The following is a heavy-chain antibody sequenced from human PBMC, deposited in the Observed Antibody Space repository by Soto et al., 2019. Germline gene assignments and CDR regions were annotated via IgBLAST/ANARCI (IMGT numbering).Heavy chain of an antibody. CDR1: GFTFSSYS. Sequence: GGSLRLSCAASGFTFSSYSMNWVRQAPGKGLEWVSYISSSSSTIYYADSVKGRFTISRDNAKNSLYLQMNSLRAEDTAVYYCARVPPIRHNWNDYYYDYMDVWGKGTTVTVSS. J-gene: IGHJ6*03. CDR2: ISSSSSTI. V-gene: IGHV3-48*04. D-gene: IGHD1-1*01. CDR3: ARVPPIRHNWNDYYYDYMDV.